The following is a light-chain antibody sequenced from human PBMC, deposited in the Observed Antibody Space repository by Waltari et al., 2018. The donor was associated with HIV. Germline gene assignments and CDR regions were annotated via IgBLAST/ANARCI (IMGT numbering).Light chain of an antibody. CDR3: AAWDYSLSGWV. V-gene: IGLV2-14*01. Sequence: QSALTQPASVSGSPGPSITISCPGTRSALGGYNYVSWYQPHPGKAPKLMIYEVSNLPSGFSNRFSGSKSGNTASLTISGLQAEDEADYYCAAWDYSLSGWVFGGGTKLTVL. J-gene: IGLJ3*02. CDR1: RSALGGYNY. CDR2: EVS.